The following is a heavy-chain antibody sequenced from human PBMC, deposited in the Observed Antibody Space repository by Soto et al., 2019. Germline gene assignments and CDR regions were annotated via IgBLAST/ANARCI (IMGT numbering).Heavy chain of an antibody. V-gene: IGHV1-3*01. CDR1: GYSFTSDA. CDR2: INAGNGKT. J-gene: IGHJ5*02. D-gene: IGHD4-17*01. Sequence: QIQLVQSGTEVKMPGASVKVSCKASGYSFTSDAMHWVRQAPGQRLEWMGLINAGNGKTKYSQKFQGRVTISRDTSATTVYIELSRLRAADTAIYYCARGWRGNDYSDYDWFDPWGQGTLVTVSS. CDR3: ARGWRGNDYSDYDWFDP.